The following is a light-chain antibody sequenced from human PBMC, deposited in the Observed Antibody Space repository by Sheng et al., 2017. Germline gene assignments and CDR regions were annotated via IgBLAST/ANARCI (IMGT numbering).Light chain of an antibody. V-gene: IGKV3-11*01. CDR2: DAS. CDR3: QHRSNWPPN. J-gene: IGKJ5*01. CDR1: QSVSTY. Sequence: EIVLTQSPGTLSLSPGESATLSCRASQSVSTYLAWYQQKPGQAPRLLIYDASNRATGIPARVSGSGSGTDFTLSISSLKPEDSAVYYCQHRSNWPPNFGQGTRLEIK.